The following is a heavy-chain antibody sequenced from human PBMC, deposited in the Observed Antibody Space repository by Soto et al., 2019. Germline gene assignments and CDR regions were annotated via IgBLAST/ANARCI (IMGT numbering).Heavy chain of an antibody. Sequence: EVQLVQSGAEVKKPGESLQISCEGSGYPFSYFWIAWVRQMPGKGLEWMGIIYPSDSDTRYSPSFQGQVTISADKSTNFAEPQRSSLNASVTAMYYCARNDYDSSASFGQPGTFEYWGQGTLVTVSS. V-gene: IGHV5-51*01. D-gene: IGHD3-22*01. CDR2: IYPSDSDT. CDR3: ARNDYDSSASFGQPGTFEY. J-gene: IGHJ4*02. CDR1: GYPFSYFW.